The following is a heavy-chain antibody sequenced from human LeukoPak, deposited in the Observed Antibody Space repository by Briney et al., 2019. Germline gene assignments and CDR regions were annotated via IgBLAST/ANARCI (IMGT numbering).Heavy chain of an antibody. CDR1: GFTFSSYW. D-gene: IGHD6-13*01. Sequence: GGSLRLSCAASGFTFSSYWMSWVRQAPGKGLEWVANIKQDGSEKYYVDSVKGRCTISRDNAKNSLYLQMNSLRAEDTAVYYCARLSIAAAGTEWFDPWGQGTLVTVSS. CDR2: IKQDGSEK. CDR3: ARLSIAAAGTEWFDP. J-gene: IGHJ5*02. V-gene: IGHV3-7*01.